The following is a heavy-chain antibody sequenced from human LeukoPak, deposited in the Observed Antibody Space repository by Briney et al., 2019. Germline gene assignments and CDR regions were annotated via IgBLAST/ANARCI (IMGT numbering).Heavy chain of an antibody. V-gene: IGHV4-59*08. CDR1: GGSISSSY. J-gene: IGHJ4*02. CDR3: ARSNARDGYNFGY. D-gene: IGHD5-24*01. Sequence: SETLSLTCTVSGGSISSSYWSWIRQPPGVGLEWIGYFYYSGATTYNPSLQSRVTISVDTSKTQLSLKMTSMTAADTAVYYCARSNARDGYNFGYWGQRILVTVSS. CDR2: FYYSGAT.